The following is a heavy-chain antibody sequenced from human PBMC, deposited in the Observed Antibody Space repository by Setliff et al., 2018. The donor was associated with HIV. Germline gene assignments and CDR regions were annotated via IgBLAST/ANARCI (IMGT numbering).Heavy chain of an antibody. Sequence: GGSLRLSCVASGFTFTTYPMSWVRQAPGKGLEWVSAISGGGGDTAYADSLKGRFTISRDTSKNTLHLHMNSLRAEDTAVYYCARQAHPRGYYGSAGLFDYWGQGTPVTVSS. CDR2: ISGGGGDT. CDR3: ARQAHPRGYYGSAGLFDY. D-gene: IGHD3-22*01. V-gene: IGHV3-23*01. CDR1: GFTFTTYP. J-gene: IGHJ4*02.